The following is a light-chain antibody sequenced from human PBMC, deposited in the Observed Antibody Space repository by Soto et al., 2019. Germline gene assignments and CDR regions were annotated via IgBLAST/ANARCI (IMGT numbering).Light chain of an antibody. CDR1: QSVSSA. Sequence: EIVLTQSPATLSLSPGERATLSCRASQSVSSALAWYQQKPCQAPRLLIYDASNRATGIPARFSGSGSGTDFTLTISSLEPEDFAVYYCQQRSNWLLTFGGGTKVEIK. CDR2: DAS. J-gene: IGKJ4*01. V-gene: IGKV3-11*01. CDR3: QQRSNWLLT.